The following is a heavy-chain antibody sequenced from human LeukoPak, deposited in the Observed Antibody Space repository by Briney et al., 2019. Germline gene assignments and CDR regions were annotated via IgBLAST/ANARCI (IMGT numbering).Heavy chain of an antibody. CDR2: ISGSGGST. J-gene: IGHJ4*02. Sequence: GGSLRLSCAASGFTFSSYAMSWVRQAPGKGLEWVSAISGSGGSTYYADSVKGRFTISRDNSKNTLYLQMNSLRAEDTAVYYCATYYDILTGPNWGQGTLVTVSS. D-gene: IGHD3-9*01. V-gene: IGHV3-23*01. CDR1: GFTFSSYA. CDR3: ATYYDILTGPN.